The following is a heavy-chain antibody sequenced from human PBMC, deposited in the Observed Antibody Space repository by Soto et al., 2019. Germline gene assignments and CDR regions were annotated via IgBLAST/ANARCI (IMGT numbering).Heavy chain of an antibody. D-gene: IGHD3-10*01. V-gene: IGHV1-69*01. J-gene: IGHJ6*02. CDR3: ARKTGFLWDTHYYGMDV. CDR2: IIPIFGTA. Sequence: QVQLVQSGAEVRKPGSSMKVSCKASGGTFSRHAISWVRQAPGQGLEWMGGIIPIFGTANHAQKFQGRVTIIADESTSTVYMELSSLRSEDTAMYYCARKTGFLWDTHYYGMDVWGQGTTVTVSS. CDR1: GGTFSRHA.